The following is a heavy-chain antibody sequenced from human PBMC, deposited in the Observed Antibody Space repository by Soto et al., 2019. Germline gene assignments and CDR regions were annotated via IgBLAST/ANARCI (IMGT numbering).Heavy chain of an antibody. J-gene: IGHJ6*02. Sequence: QVQLVQSGDEVKKPGASVKVSCKASGYIFVNYGIAWVRQAPGQGLEWMGWISPYTGNTHSATKVQGRLTMTTDTSASTAYLDLGSLTSDDTAVYYCVMVDNYVTPTPQDVWGQGTTVTVSS. CDR3: VMVDNYVTPTPQDV. CDR1: GYIFVNYG. D-gene: IGHD3-16*01. V-gene: IGHV1-18*01. CDR2: ISPYTGNT.